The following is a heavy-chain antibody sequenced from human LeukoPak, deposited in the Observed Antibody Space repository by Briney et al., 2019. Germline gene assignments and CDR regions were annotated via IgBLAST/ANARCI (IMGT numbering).Heavy chain of an antibody. CDR1: GFTFSRFG. CDR2: INWNGDST. CDR3: ARDELLNRNWFDP. J-gene: IGHJ5*02. D-gene: IGHD3-10*01. V-gene: IGHV3-20*04. Sequence: PGRSLRLSCAASGFTFSRFGIHWVRQAPGKGLEWVSDINWNGDSTGYAHSVRGRFTISRDNSKNSVYMQMNSLRVEDTAFYYCARDELLNRNWFDPWGQGTLVTVSS.